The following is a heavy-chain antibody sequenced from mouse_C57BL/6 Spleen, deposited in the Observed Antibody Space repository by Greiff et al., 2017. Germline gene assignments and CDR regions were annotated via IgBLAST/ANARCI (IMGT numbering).Heavy chain of an antibody. D-gene: IGHD2-3*01. V-gene: IGHV3-6*01. CDR1: GYSITSGYY. Sequence: EVQLQQSGPGLVKPSQSLSLTCSVTGYSITSGYYWNWIRQFPGNKLEWMGYISYDGSNNYNPSLKNRISITRDTSKNQFFLMLNSVTTEDTATYYCASPFYDGYPAWFAYWGQGTLVTVSA. CDR3: ASPFYDGYPAWFAY. CDR2: ISYDGSN. J-gene: IGHJ3*01.